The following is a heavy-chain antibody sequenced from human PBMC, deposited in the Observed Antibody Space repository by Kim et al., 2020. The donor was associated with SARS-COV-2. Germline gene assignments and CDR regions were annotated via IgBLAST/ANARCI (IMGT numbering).Heavy chain of an antibody. CDR3: TTIHGGLFMGYFDY. CDR1: GFTFSNAW. Sequence: GGSLRLSCAASGFTFSNAWMSWVRQAPGKGLEWVGRIKSKTDGGTTDYAAPVKGRFTISRDDSKNTLYLQMNSLKTEDTAVYYCTTIHGGLFMGYFDYWGQGTLVTVSS. V-gene: IGHV3-15*01. CDR2: IKSKTDGGTT. D-gene: IGHD2-15*01. J-gene: IGHJ4*02.